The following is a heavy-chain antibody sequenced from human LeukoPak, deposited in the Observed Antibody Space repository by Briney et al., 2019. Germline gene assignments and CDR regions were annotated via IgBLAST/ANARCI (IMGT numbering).Heavy chain of an antibody. J-gene: IGHJ4*02. D-gene: IGHD4-17*01. CDR1: GGSISSYY. CDR3: ARDTVTDWEYYFDY. CDR2: IYYSGST. Sequence: SETLSLTCTVSGGSISSYYWSWIRQPPGKGLEWIGYIYYSGSTNYNPSFKSRVTISVDTSKNQFSLKLSSVTAADTAVYYCARDTVTDWEYYFDYWGQGTLVTVSS. V-gene: IGHV4-59*12.